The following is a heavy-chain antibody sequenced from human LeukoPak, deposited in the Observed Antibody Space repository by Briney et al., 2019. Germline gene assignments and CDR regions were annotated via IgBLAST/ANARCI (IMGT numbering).Heavy chain of an antibody. CDR3: ARARVGYSSSYYYYYYMDV. CDR1: GGSISSGSYY. V-gene: IGHV4-61*02. J-gene: IGHJ6*03. D-gene: IGHD6-6*01. Sequence: PSETLSLTRTVSGGSISSGSYYWSWIRQPAGKGLEWIGRIYTSGSTNYNPSLKSRVTISVDTSKNQFSLKLSSVTAADTAVYYCARARVGYSSSYYYYYYMDVWGKGTTVTVSS. CDR2: IYTSGST.